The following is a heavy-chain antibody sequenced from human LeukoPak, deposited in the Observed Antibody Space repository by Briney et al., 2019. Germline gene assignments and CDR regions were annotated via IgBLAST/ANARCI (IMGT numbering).Heavy chain of an antibody. J-gene: IGHJ4*02. CDR2: INHSGST. CDR1: GGSFSGYY. D-gene: IGHD6-19*01. CDR3: ARVSQWLVHHFDY. V-gene: IGHV4-34*01. Sequence: SETLSLTCAVYGGSFSGYYWSWIRQPPGKGLEWIGEINHSGSTNYNPSLKSRVTISVDTSKNQFSLKLSSVTAAGTAVYYCARVSQWLVHHFDYWGQGTLVTVSS.